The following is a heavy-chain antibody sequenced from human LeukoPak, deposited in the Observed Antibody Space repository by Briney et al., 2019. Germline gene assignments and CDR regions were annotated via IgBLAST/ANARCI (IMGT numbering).Heavy chain of an antibody. V-gene: IGHV3-13*04. CDR2: IHTADDP. CDR1: GCSFRPYY. J-gene: IGHJ3*02. Sequence: PGFSLTLPYVPSGCSFRPYYRHLLRQDPADRLEWISAIHTADDPYYPDSVKGRFTISRENAKNLLYLQVNSLGVGDTAVYYCARGRCSSPSCSFRLYGLDIWGQGTMVTVTS. CDR3: ARGRCSSPSCSFRLYGLDI. D-gene: IGHD2-2*01.